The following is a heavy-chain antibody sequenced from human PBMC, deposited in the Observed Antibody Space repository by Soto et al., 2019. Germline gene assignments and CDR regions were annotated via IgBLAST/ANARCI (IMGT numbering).Heavy chain of an antibody. J-gene: IGHJ4*02. CDR2: IVPLFGTV. Sequence: SVKVSCKASGGTFSNYAISWVRQAPGQGLEWMGGIVPLFGTVHNAQKFQGRLTITADESTSTAYMELSNLRSEDTAVYYCSRTPFHYDVNGMYYFDYWGQGTLVTVSS. D-gene: IGHD3-22*01. CDR3: SRTPFHYDVNGMYYFDY. CDR1: GGTFSNYA. V-gene: IGHV1-69*13.